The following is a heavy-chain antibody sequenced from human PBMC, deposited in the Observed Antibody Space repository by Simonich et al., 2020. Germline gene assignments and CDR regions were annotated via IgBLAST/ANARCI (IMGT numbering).Heavy chain of an antibody. Sequence: QVQLQQWGAGLLKPSETLSLTCAVYGVSFSGYYWSWIRQPPGKGLEWIGEINHSGNTNYNPSLKSRVTISVDTSKNQFSLKLSSVTAADTAVYYCARGLRVAAAGTAFQHWGQGTLVTVSS. CDR2: INHSGNT. V-gene: IGHV4-34*01. CDR3: ARGLRVAAAGTAFQH. CDR1: GVSFSGYY. D-gene: IGHD6-13*01. J-gene: IGHJ1*01.